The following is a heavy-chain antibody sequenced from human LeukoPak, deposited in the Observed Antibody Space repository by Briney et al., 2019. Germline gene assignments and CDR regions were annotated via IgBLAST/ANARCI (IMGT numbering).Heavy chain of an antibody. CDR2: ISGSGGST. D-gene: IGHD3-10*01. CDR3: AKHYGSGTYYNFLDY. CDR1: GFTFSSYA. V-gene: IGHV3-23*01. J-gene: IGHJ4*02. Sequence: AGGSLRLSCAASGFTFSSYAMSWVRQAPGKGLEWVSAISGSGGSTYYADSVKGRFTISRDNSMNTLYLQMHSLRAEDTAVYYCAKHYGSGTYYNFLDYWGQGTLVTVSS.